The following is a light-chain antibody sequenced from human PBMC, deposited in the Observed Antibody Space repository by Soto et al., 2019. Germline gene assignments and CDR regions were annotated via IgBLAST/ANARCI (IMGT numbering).Light chain of an antibody. CDR3: SSYTTISTYD. V-gene: IGLV2-14*01. CDR2: DVR. J-gene: IGLJ1*01. CDR1: SSDVGGYNY. Sequence: QSALTQPASVSGSPGQSITISCTGTSSDVGGYNYVSWYQQHPGKAPKLMIYDVRNRPSGVSNRFSGSKSVNTASLTISGLQAKDEADYYCSSYTTISTYDFGTGTKLTVL.